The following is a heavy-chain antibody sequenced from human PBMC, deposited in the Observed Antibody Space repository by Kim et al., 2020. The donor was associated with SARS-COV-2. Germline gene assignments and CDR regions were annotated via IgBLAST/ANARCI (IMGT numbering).Heavy chain of an antibody. CDR2: ISSSSSYI. D-gene: IGHD4-17*01. Sequence: GGSLRLSCAASGFTFSSYSMNWVRQAPGKGLEWVSSISSSSSYIYYADSVKGRFTISRDNAKNSLYLQMNSLRAEDTAVYYCARVHGGGDYVDYWGQGTLVTVSS. CDR3: ARVHGGGDYVDY. V-gene: IGHV3-21*01. CDR1: GFTFSSYS. J-gene: IGHJ4*02.